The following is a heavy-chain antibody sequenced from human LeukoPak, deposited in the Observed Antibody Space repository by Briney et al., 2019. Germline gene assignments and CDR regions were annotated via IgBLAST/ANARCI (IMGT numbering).Heavy chain of an antibody. V-gene: IGHV1-69*05. Sequence: GASVKVSCKASGGTFSSYAISWVRQAPGQGLEWMGGIIPIFGTANYAQKFQGRITITRDSSASTVYMELSSLTSEDTAVYYCARGIWSARTVDYYLDYWGQGTLVTVSS. CDR2: IIPIFGTA. J-gene: IGHJ4*02. CDR1: GGTFSSYA. D-gene: IGHD2-21*01. CDR3: ARGIWSARTVDYYLDY.